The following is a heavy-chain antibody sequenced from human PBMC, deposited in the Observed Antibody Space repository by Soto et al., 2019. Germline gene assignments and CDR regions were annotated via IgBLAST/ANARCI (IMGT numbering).Heavy chain of an antibody. D-gene: IGHD1-26*01. J-gene: IGHJ6*02. CDR2: INPKTAAT. CDR1: GYSFSDYF. V-gene: IGHV1-2*02. Sequence: QVQLVQSGAEVKKSGASVKVSCKPSGYSFSDYFIQWVRQAPGQGLEWVAWINPKTAATNYAKKFQGRVSLTWDTSSTTAYMELTRLRPDDTAVSYCARIKWGLNYYNGMDVWGQGTTVIVSS. CDR3: ARIKWGLNYYNGMDV.